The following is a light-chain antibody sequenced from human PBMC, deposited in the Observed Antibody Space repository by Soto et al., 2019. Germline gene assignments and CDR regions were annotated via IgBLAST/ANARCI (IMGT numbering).Light chain of an antibody. J-gene: IGLJ1*01. CDR2: EVT. CDR3: SSDAGNYNYV. V-gene: IGLV2-8*01. CDR1: SSDVGGYDH. Sequence: QSVLTQPPSASGSPGQSVIIPCTGTSSDVGGYDHVSWYQQHPGKAPKLMIYEVTKRPAGVPDRFSGSKSGNTASLTVSGLQAEDEADYYCSSDAGNYNYVFGTGTKLTVL.